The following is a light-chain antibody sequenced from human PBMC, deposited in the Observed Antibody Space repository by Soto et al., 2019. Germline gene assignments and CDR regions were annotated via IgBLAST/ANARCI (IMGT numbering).Light chain of an antibody. J-gene: IGLJ2*01. Sequence: QSALTQPASVSGSPGQSITISCTGTSSDVGGYNYVSWYQHHPGKAPKLMIYEVSNRPSGVSNRFSGSKSGNTASLTISGLQAEDEADYYCSSQTGSATVLFGGGTKLTVL. CDR3: SSQTGSATVL. V-gene: IGLV2-14*01. CDR1: SSDVGGYNY. CDR2: EVS.